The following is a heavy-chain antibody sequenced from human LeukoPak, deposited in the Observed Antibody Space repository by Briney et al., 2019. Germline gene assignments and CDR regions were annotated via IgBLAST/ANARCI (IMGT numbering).Heavy chain of an antibody. Sequence: QSGGSLRLSCAASGFTFSSYWMSWVRQAPGKGLEWVAVISYDGSNKYYADSVKGRFTISRDNSKNTLYLQMNSLRAEDTAVYYCATAGKLYYFDYWGQGTLVTVSS. J-gene: IGHJ4*02. V-gene: IGHV3-30-3*01. CDR1: GFTFSSYW. CDR3: ATAGKLYYFDY. D-gene: IGHD4-23*01. CDR2: ISYDGSNK.